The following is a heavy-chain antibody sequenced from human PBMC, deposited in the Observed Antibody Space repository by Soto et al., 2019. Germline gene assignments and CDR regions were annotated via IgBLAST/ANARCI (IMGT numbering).Heavy chain of an antibody. J-gene: IGHJ3*01. CDR2: ISYDKNDK. Sequence: QVQLVESGGGVVQPGRSLRLSCAASGFTFSAYGLHWVRQAPGKGLEWVAVISYDKNDKYYADSVRGRFTISRDNSKNTLYLQMNSLRAEDSAVYCCVKDRDGYQWPTYAFDLWGQGTMVTVSS. V-gene: IGHV3-30*18. D-gene: IGHD5-12*01. CDR1: GFTFSAYG. CDR3: VKDRDGYQWPTYAFDL.